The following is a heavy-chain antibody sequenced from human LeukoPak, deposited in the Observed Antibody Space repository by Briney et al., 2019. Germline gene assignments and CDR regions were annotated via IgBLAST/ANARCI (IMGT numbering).Heavy chain of an antibody. V-gene: IGHV3-30*18. D-gene: IGHD2-2*01. Sequence: GGTLRLSCAASGFTFSSYGMHCVRQAPRKGLEWVAVISYDGSNKSYAESARGRFTISRDNSKNTLYLQMNSLRAEDTAVYYCAKDDRRYCSIPSCHDVDYWGQGTLVTVSS. CDR3: AKDDRRYCSIPSCHDVDY. J-gene: IGHJ4*02. CDR1: GFTFSSYG. CDR2: ISYDGSNK.